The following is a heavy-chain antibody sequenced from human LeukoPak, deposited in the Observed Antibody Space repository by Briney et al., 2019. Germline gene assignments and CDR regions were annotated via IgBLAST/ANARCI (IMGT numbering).Heavy chain of an antibody. V-gene: IGHV1-18*01. J-gene: IGHJ4*02. Sequence: ASVKVSCKASGYTFSNFGISWVRQAPGQGLEWMGWISGNNDNPNYGQKFQGRFTVTTDSSTNTAYMELRNLRPDDTAVYYCARDGTSTDDYWGQGTLVTVSS. D-gene: IGHD2-2*01. CDR3: ARDGTSTDDY. CDR2: ISGNNDNP. CDR1: GYTFSNFG.